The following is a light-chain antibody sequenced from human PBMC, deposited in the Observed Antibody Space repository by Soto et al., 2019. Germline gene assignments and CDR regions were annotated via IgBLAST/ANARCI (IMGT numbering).Light chain of an antibody. CDR2: DAS. J-gene: IGKJ1*01. Sequence: DIQMTLSLSTLSASVGDRVTITYRASQSISSWLAWYQQKPGKAPKLLIYDASSLESGVPSRFSGSGSGTEFTLTISSLQPDDFAPYYCQQYTSHSVTSGQGTKVAI. V-gene: IGKV1-5*01. CDR3: QQYTSHSVT. CDR1: QSISSW.